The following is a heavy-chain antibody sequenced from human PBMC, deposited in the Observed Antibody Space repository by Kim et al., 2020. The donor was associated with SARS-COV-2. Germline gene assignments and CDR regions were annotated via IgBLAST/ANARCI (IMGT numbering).Heavy chain of an antibody. V-gene: IGHV4-34*01. CDR3: AKSSARYCSGGSCYSGGWFDP. CDR2: INHSGST. CDR1: GGSFSGYY. J-gene: IGHJ5*02. D-gene: IGHD2-15*01. Sequence: SETLSLTCTVYGGSFSGYYWSWIRQPPGKGLEWIGEINHSGSTNYNPSLKSRVTISVDTSKNQFSLKLSSVTAADTDVYYCAKSSARYCSGGSCYSGGWFDPCRLATLVALSS.